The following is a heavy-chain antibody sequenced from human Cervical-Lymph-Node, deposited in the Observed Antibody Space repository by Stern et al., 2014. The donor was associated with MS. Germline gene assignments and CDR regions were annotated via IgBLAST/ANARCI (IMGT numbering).Heavy chain of an antibody. D-gene: IGHD6-25*01. Sequence: QVQLVQSGAEAKKPGASVKVSCKTSEYTFTNYVLHWLRQAPGQRLEWIGWVNLGNGNTQYSQKVQDRFTFTTDHTARTIYIELSRLRSEDMAVYYCARPHDYGSGPYYFGFWGQGPLVPVSS. CDR1: EYTFTNYV. V-gene: IGHV1-3*01. CDR2: VNLGNGNT. J-gene: IGHJ4*02. CDR3: ARPHDYGSGPYYFGF.